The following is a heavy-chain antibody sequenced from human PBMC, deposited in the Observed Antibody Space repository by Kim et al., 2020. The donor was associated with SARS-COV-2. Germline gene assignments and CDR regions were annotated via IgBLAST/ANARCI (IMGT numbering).Heavy chain of an antibody. Sequence: GGSLRLSCAASGFTFSSYSMNWVRQAPGKGLEWVSYISSSSSTIYYADSVKGRFTISRDNAKNSLYLQMNSLRAEDTAVYYCARDPGAWYTLYYFDYWGQGTLVTVSS. V-gene: IGHV3-48*04. J-gene: IGHJ4*02. CDR3: ARDPGAWYTLYYFDY. CDR2: ISSSSSTI. CDR1: GFTFSSYS. D-gene: IGHD2-2*02.